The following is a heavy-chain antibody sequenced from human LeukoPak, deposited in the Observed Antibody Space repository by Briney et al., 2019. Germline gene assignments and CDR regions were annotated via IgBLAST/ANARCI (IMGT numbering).Heavy chain of an antibody. J-gene: IGHJ4*02. CDR2: ISYDGSNE. V-gene: IGHV3-30*18. D-gene: IGHD2-21*02. CDR3: AKDIEAGTAGFSFDY. CDR1: GLPFSSYA. Sequence: GGSLRLSCAASGLPFSSYAMHWVRQAPGKGLEWVALISYDGSNEHYADSVKGRFTISRDNSKNSLSLQMNSLRTEDTALYYCAKDIEAGTAGFSFDYWGQGTLVAVSS.